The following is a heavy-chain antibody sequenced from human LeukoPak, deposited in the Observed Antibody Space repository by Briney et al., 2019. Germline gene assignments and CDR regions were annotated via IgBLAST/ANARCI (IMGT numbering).Heavy chain of an antibody. J-gene: IGHJ1*01. Sequence: GGSLRLSCAASGFTFSNAWMSWVRQAPGKGLEWVGRIKSKTDGGTTDYAAPVKGRFTISRDDSKNTLYLQMNSLKTEDTAVYYCTTGLVVVAGTGCSKHWGQGTLVTVSS. CDR1: GFTFSNAW. V-gene: IGHV3-15*01. CDR3: TTGLVVVAGTGCSKH. D-gene: IGHD2-15*01. CDR2: IKSKTDGGTT.